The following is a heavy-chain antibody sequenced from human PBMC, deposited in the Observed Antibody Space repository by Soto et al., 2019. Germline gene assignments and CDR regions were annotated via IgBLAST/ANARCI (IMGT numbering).Heavy chain of an antibody. J-gene: IGHJ4*02. CDR1: GGSFTGYY. CDR2: IKDGGIT. V-gene: IGHV4-34*01. CDR3: TRGQEGVVATH. D-gene: IGHD5-12*01. Sequence: QGQLQQWGAGLLKPSETLSLTCAVNGGSFTGYYWSWVRQPPGKGLEWIGEIKDGGITNYSPSLRSRVTISAEAPKKHFSLKVTAVTAADTAVYYCTRGQEGVVATHWDQGTLVTVSS.